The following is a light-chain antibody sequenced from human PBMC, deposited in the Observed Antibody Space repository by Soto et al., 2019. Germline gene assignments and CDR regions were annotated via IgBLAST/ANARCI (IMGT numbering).Light chain of an antibody. J-gene: IGLJ2*01. CDR3: CSYAGIHVV. Sequence: QSALTQPRSVSGSPGQSVTISCTGTSSDVGGYNYVSWYQQHPGKAPKLMIYDVSKRPSGVPDRFSGSKSGNTASLTISGLQAEDEADYYCCSYAGIHVVFGGGTKVTVL. CDR2: DVS. V-gene: IGLV2-11*01. CDR1: SSDVGGYNY.